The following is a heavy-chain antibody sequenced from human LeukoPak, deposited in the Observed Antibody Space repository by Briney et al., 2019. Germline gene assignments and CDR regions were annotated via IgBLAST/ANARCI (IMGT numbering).Heavy chain of an antibody. V-gene: IGHV3-23*01. CDR3: AKGPKIPAPTYYFDY. J-gene: IGHJ4*02. Sequence: GGSLRLSCAASGFTFSNYAMVWVRQAPGRGLEWISAISGSGGNTYYAASVKGRFTFSRDNSKNTLFLRMNSLRPEDTAVYYCAKGPKIPAPTYYFDYWGQGTLVTVSS. CDR1: GFTFSNYA. D-gene: IGHD2-2*01. CDR2: ISGSGGNT.